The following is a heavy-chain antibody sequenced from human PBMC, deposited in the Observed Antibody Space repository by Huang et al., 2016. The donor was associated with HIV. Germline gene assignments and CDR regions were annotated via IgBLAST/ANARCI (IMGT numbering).Heavy chain of an antibody. D-gene: IGHD2-21*02. V-gene: IGHV5-51*03. CDR1: GSSFTRQW. CDR2: RYPGDSDV. J-gene: IGHJ3*01. Sequence: EVQLVQSGAEMKRPGESLKISCKVSGSSFTRQWIGWVRQMPGKGPEWMTIRYPGDSDVKYSPTFQGQVTISADNSISTAYLQWKSLKVSDTAMYFCARPPTYSDDGGYYIDAFGVWGRGTRVTVS. CDR3: ARPPTYSDDGGYYIDAFGV.